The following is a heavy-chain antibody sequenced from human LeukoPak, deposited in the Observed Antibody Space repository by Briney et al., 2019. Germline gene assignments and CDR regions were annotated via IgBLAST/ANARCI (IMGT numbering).Heavy chain of an antibody. J-gene: IGHJ6*02. V-gene: IGHV3-48*03. CDR1: GFTFSSYE. CDR2: ISTSGDTI. CDR3: AREIAAVYYYYYGMDG. Sequence: PGGSLRLSCAASGFTFSSYEMNWVRQAPGKGLEWVSYISTSGDTIYYADSVKGRFTISRDNAKNSLYLQMNSLRAEDTAVYYCAREIAAVYYYYYGMDGWGQGTTVTVS. D-gene: IGHD6-13*01.